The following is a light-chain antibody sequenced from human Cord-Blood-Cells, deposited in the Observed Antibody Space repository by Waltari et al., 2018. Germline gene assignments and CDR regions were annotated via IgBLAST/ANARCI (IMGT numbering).Light chain of an antibody. J-gene: IGKJ3*01. CDR3: QQRYSTPFT. V-gene: IGKV1-39*01. CDR2: AAS. CDR1: QSISSY. Sequence: DIQMTQSPSSLSASVGDRVTITCRASQSISSYLNWYQQKPGKAPKLLIDAASSLQSGVPSRFSGSGSGTDFTLTNSSLQPEDFATYYCQQRYSTPFTFGPGTKVDIK.